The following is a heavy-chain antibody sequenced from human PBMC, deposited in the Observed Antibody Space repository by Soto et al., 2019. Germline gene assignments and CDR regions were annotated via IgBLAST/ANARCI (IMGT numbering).Heavy chain of an antibody. Sequence: GGSLRLSCADSGFTFSSSAMHWVRQAPGKGLEWVAVISYDGSNKYYADSVKGRFTISRDNSKNTLYLQMNSLRVEDSAVYYCARDKRDLRFLEWSYYFDYWGQGT. J-gene: IGHJ4*02. D-gene: IGHD3-3*01. V-gene: IGHV3-30-3*01. CDR3: ARDKRDLRFLEWSYYFDY. CDR2: ISYDGSNK. CDR1: GFTFSSSA.